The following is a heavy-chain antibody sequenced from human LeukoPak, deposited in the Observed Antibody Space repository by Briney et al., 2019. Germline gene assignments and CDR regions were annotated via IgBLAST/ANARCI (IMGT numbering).Heavy chain of an antibody. CDR1: GYTFTGYY. J-gene: IGHJ4*02. CDR2: INPNSGGT. Sequence: GASVKVSCKASGYTFTGYYMHWVRQAPGQGLEWMGWINPNSGGTNYAQKFQGRVTMTRDTSISTAYMELSRLRSDDTAVYYCARVSRDYYDSGSSLGPDYWGQGTLVTVSS. CDR3: ARVSRDYYDSGSSLGPDY. V-gene: IGHV1-2*02. D-gene: IGHD3-10*01.